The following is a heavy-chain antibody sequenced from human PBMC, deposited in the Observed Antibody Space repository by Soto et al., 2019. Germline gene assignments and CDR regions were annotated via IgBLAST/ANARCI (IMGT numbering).Heavy chain of an antibody. J-gene: IGHJ5*02. Sequence: PGGSLRLACAASGFTVSSYEMNWVRQAPGKGLEWVSYISSSGSTIYYADSVKGRFTISRDNAKNPLYLQMNSLRAEDTAVYYCARDAMVRGFDPWGQGTLVTVSS. CDR1: GFTVSSYE. V-gene: IGHV3-48*03. CDR2: ISSSGSTI. D-gene: IGHD3-10*01. CDR3: ARDAMVRGFDP.